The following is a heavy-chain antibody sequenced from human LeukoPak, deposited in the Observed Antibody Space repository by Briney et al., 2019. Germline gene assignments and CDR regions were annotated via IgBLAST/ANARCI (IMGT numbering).Heavy chain of an antibody. CDR1: GFTFSSYA. D-gene: IGHD2-2*01. Sequence: GSLRLSCAASGFTFSSYAMSWVRQAPGKGLEWVSTIGDTTYYADSVKGRFTISRDNAKNSLYLQMNSLRAEDTAVYYCARDRGYCRGTTCYAYYFDSWGQGTLVTVSS. CDR2: IGDTT. J-gene: IGHJ4*02. V-gene: IGHV3-23*01. CDR3: ARDRGYCRGTTCYAYYFDS.